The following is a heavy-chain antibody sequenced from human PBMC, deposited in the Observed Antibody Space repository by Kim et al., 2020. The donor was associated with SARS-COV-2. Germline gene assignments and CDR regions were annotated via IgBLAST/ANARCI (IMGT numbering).Heavy chain of an antibody. CDR3: AKEKPDVLRYFDWLSLDV. J-gene: IGHJ6*02. Sequence: KGRFTISRDNSKNTLYLQMNSLRAEDTAVYYCAKEKPDVLRYFDWLSLDVWGQGTTVTVSS. D-gene: IGHD3-9*01. V-gene: IGHV3-30*02.